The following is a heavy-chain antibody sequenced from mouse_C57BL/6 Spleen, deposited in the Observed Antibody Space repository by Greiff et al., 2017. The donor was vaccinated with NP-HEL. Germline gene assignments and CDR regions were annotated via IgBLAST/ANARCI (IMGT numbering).Heavy chain of an antibody. Sequence: EVQLQQSGAELVKPGASVKLSCTASGFNIKDYYMHWVKQRTEQGLEWIGRIDPEDGETKYAPNFQGKATITADTSSNTAYLQLSRLTSEDTAVYYCARDYEYFDYWGQGTTLTVSS. D-gene: IGHD2-4*01. CDR1: GFNIKDYY. V-gene: IGHV14-2*01. J-gene: IGHJ2*01. CDR2: IDPEDGET. CDR3: ARDYEYFDY.